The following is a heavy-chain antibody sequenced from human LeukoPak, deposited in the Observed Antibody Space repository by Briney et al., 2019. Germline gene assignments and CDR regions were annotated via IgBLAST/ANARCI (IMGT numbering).Heavy chain of an antibody. D-gene: IGHD7-27*01. J-gene: IGHJ4*02. CDR1: GYTFTSYG. CDR2: ISAYNGNT. CDR3: ARYDRELGSTFDY. Sequence: ASVKVSCKASGYTFTSYGISWVRQAPGQGLEWMGWISAYNGNTNYAQKLQGRVTMTTDTSTSTADMELRSLRSDDTAVYYCARYDRELGSTFDYWGQGTLVTVSS. V-gene: IGHV1-18*01.